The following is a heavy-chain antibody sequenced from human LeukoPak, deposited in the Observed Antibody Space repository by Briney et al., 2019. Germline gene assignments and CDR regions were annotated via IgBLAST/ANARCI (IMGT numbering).Heavy chain of an antibody. CDR1: GYTFITYD. V-gene: IGHV1-18*01. CDR3: ARSAVADTLSAYYFGY. Sequence: ASVKVSCKASGYTFITYDIGWVRQAPGQGLEWMGWISAYNGNTNYAQKLQGRVTMTTESSTNTAYMELRSLRSDDTAVYYCARSAVADTLSAYYFGYWGQGTLVTVSS. CDR2: ISAYNGNT. D-gene: IGHD6-19*01. J-gene: IGHJ4*02.